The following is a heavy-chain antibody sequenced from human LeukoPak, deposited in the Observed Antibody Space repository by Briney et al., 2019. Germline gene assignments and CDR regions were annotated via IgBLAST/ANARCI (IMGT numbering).Heavy chain of an antibody. CDR3: ARTEGNRDGYNSPDY. V-gene: IGHV1-69*13. CDR1: GYTFTDHY. D-gene: IGHD5-24*01. CDR2: IIPIFGTA. Sequence: GASVKVSCKASGYTFTDHYMNWVRQAPGQGLEWMGGIIPIFGTANYAQKFQGRVTITADESTSTAYMELSSLRSEDTAVYYCARTEGNRDGYNSPDYWGQGTLVTVSS. J-gene: IGHJ4*02.